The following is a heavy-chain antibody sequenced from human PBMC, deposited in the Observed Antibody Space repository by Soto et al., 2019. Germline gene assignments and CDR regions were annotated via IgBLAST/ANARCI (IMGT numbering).Heavy chain of an antibody. V-gene: IGHV1-46*01. CDR1: GYTFTSNY. J-gene: IGHJ4*02. Sequence: ASVKVSCKASGYTFTSNYMHWVRQAPGQGLEWMGIINPSGGGTSYAQKFEARVTMTTDTSTSTVYMELSSLRSEDTAVYYCARDSTLAYWGQGILVTVSS. CDR2: INPSGGGT. CDR3: ARDSTLAY.